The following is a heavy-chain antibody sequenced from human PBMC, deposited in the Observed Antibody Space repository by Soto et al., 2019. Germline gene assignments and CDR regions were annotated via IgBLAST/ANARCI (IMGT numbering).Heavy chain of an antibody. Sequence: EVQLVESGGGLVKPGGSLRLSCAASGFTFSSYAMSWVRQAPGKGLEWVSAMSGSGGSTYYADSVKGRFTISRDNSKNTLYLQMNSLRAEDTAVYYCAKRGRGAVAFDYWGQGTLVTVSS. CDR1: GFTFSSYA. CDR2: MSGSGGST. D-gene: IGHD6-19*01. V-gene: IGHV3-23*04. CDR3: AKRGRGAVAFDY. J-gene: IGHJ4*02.